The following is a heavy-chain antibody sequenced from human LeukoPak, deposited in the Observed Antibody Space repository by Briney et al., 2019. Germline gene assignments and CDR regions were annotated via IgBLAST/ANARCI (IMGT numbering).Heavy chain of an antibody. CDR3: ARPAYTAAYDL. CDR1: GFTFSTYS. V-gene: IGHV3-7*01. CDR2: MKGDGSEI. J-gene: IGHJ3*01. D-gene: IGHD3-16*01. Sequence: AGGSLRLSCAASGFTFSTYSMNWARQAPGKGLEWVANMKGDGSEIHYVDSVKGRSTISRDNAKNLLYLQMNSLRPEDTAVYYCARPAYTAAYDLWGQGTKVTVSS.